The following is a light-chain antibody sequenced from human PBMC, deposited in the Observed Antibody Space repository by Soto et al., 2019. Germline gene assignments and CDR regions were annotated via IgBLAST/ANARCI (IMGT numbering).Light chain of an antibody. Sequence: EIVLTRSAATLGFSPGERATVSFRASQIVSSYLAWYQQKPGQAPRLLIYDASNRATGIPARFSGSGSGTDFTLTISSLEPEDFAVYYCQQRSNWPPKTFGQGTRREIK. CDR2: DAS. CDR1: QIVSSY. CDR3: QQRSNWPPKT. J-gene: IGKJ5*01. V-gene: IGKV3-11*01.